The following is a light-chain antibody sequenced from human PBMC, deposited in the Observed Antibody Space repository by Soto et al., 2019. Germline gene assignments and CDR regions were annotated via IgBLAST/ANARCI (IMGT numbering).Light chain of an antibody. CDR3: FSFKTTSTPV. Sequence: QSLLTQPASLSGSPGQSIAIACTGTSSDIGAYDYVSWFQQHPGKAPKLMISEVNNRPSGVSNRFSGSKSGNTAYLTISGLQVEEQAEYFCFSFKTTSTPVFGTGTKVTVL. V-gene: IGLV2-14*01. J-gene: IGLJ1*01. CDR2: EVN. CDR1: SSDIGAYDY.